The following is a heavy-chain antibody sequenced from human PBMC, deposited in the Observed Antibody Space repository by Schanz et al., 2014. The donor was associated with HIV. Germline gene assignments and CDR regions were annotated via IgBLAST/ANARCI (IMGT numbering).Heavy chain of an antibody. CDR2: ISYDGSNK. V-gene: IGHV3-30*03. CDR3: ARVHYYASGSYYTESGAFDI. J-gene: IGHJ3*02. D-gene: IGHD3-10*01. Sequence: QVQLVESGGGVVQPGRSLRLSCAASGFTFITYGMHWVRQAPGKGLEWVAGISYDGSNKYYADSVKGRFTISRDSFNNTLYLHMSSLRAEDTAVYYCARVHYYASGSYYTESGAFDIWGQGTMVTVSS. CDR1: GFTFITYG.